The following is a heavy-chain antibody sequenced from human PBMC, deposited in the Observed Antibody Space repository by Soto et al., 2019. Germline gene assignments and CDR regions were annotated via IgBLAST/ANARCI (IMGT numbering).Heavy chain of an antibody. J-gene: IGHJ4*02. CDR3: ARGMTPPGAPAWYYFDS. D-gene: IGHD2-8*02. V-gene: IGHV4-4*07. Sequence: QVQLQESGPGLMKPSETLSLTCSVSGASIAGSSYWSWIRQPAGKGLEWIGRFSLSGTTNYSPSLRSRVTMSADVSKNHFSLRLTSVTAADTALYYCARGMTPPGAPAWYYFDSWGQGTLVTVSS. CDR2: FSLSGTT. CDR1: GASIAGSSY.